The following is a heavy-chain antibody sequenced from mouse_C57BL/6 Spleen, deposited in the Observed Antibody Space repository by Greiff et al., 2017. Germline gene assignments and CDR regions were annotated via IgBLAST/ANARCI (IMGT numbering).Heavy chain of an antibody. CDR1: GYTFTSYT. CDR3: ARDYDYAYAMDY. J-gene: IGHJ4*01. CDR2: INPSSGYT. D-gene: IGHD2-4*01. Sequence: VQLQQSGAELARPGASVQMSCKASGYTFTSYTMHWVKQRPGQGLEWIGYINPSSGYTKYNQKFKYKATLTADKSSSTAYMQLSSLTSEDSAVYYCARDYDYAYAMDYWGQGTSVTVSS. V-gene: IGHV1-4*01.